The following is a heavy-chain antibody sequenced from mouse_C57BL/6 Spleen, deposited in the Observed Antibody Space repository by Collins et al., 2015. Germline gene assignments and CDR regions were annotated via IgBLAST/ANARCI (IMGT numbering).Heavy chain of an antibody. D-gene: IGHD2-4*01. CDR1: GYTFTDYY. CDR3: ARNYDYWYFDV. V-gene: IGHV1-26*01. Sequence: EVQLQQSGPELVKPGASVKISCKASGYTFTDYYMNWVKQSHGKSLEWIGDINPNNGGTSYNQKFKGKATLTVDKSSSTAYMELRSLTSEDSAVYYCARNYDYWYFDVWGTGTTVTVSS. J-gene: IGHJ1*03. CDR2: INPNNGGT.